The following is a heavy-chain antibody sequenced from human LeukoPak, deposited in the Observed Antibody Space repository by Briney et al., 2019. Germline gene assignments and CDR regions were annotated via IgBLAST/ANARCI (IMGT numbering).Heavy chain of an antibody. CDR1: GGSISTYY. V-gene: IGHV4-59*08. CDR2: IYYTGST. CDR3: ARITVGANGYNWFDP. J-gene: IGHJ5*02. D-gene: IGHD1-26*01. Sequence: SETLSLTCAVSGGSISTYYWNWIRQPPGKGLEWIGYIYYTGSTIYNPSLKSQVTISVDTSKNQFSLKLSSVTAADTAVYYCARITVGANGYNWFDPWGQGTLVTVSS.